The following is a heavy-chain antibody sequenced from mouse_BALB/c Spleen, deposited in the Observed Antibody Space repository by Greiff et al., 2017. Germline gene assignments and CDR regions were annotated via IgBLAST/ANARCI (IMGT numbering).Heavy chain of an antibody. V-gene: IGHV3-1*02. Sequence: EVQLQESGPDLVKPSQSLSLTCTVTGYSITSGYSWHWIRQFPGNKLEWMGYIHYSGSTNYNPSLKSQISITRDTSKNQFFLQLNSVTTEDTATYYCAGTTAPWFAYWGQGTLVTVSA. CDR1: GYSITSGYS. D-gene: IGHD1-2*01. J-gene: IGHJ3*01. CDR2: IHYSGST. CDR3: AGTTAPWFAY.